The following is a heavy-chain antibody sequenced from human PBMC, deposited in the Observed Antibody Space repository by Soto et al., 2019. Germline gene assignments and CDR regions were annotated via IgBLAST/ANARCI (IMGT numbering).Heavy chain of an antibody. D-gene: IGHD6-6*01. Sequence: SETLSLTCAVYGGSFSGYYWSWIRQPPGKGLEWIGEINHSGSTNYNPSLKSRVTISVDTSKNQFSLKLSSVTAADTAVYYCASKPWGIAARPVSWWFDPWGQGTLVTVSS. V-gene: IGHV4-34*01. CDR3: ASKPWGIAARPVSWWFDP. CDR2: INHSGST. J-gene: IGHJ5*02. CDR1: GGSFSGYY.